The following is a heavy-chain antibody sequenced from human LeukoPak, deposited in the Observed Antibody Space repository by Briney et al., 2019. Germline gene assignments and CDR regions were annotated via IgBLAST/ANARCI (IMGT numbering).Heavy chain of an antibody. CDR1: GYTFTSYG. CDR2: INPSGGST. D-gene: IGHD1-26*01. CDR3: ARDLGMVGATWDAFDI. Sequence: ASVKVSCKASGYTFTSYGISWVRQAPGQGLEWMGIINPSGGSTSYAQKFQGRVTMTRDTSTSTVYMELSSLRSEDTAVYYCARDLGMVGATWDAFDIWGQGTMVTVSS. V-gene: IGHV1-46*01. J-gene: IGHJ3*02.